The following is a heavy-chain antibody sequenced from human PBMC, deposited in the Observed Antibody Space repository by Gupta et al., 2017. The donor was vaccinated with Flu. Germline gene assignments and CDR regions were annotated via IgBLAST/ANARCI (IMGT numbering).Heavy chain of an antibody. CDR3: ARDRIAARHFDY. V-gene: IGHV3-7*04. Sequence: EVELVESGGGLVQPGGSLSLSCVASGFTFSVDWMTWVRQAPGKGLEWVATINQDGSEKRYVDSVKGRFTISRDNAKNSLYLEMHSLRAEDTALYYCARDRIAARHFDYWGQGTLVTVSS. D-gene: IGHD6-6*01. CDR1: GFTFSVDW. CDR2: INQDGSEK. J-gene: IGHJ4*02.